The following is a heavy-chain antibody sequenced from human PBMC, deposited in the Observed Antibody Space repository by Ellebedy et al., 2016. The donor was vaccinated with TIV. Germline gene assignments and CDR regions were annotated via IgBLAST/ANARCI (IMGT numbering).Heavy chain of an antibody. CDR3: AREFVEVATIDDFYYAMDV. V-gene: IGHV4-61*01. CDR1: GGSVSSGSYY. Sequence: GSLRLSCSVSGGSVSSGSYYWSWIRQPPGKGLEWIGYIYYSGGTNYNPSLKSRVNIALDTSKNEFSLKLRSVTAADTAVYYCAREFVEVATIDDFYYAMDVWGQGTTVTVSS. CDR2: IYYSGGT. D-gene: IGHD5-24*01. J-gene: IGHJ6*02.